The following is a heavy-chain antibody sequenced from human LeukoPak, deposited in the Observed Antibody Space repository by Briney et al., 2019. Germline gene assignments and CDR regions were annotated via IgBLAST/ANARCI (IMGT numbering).Heavy chain of an antibody. Sequence: PGGSLRLSCAASGFTFSSYALHWVRQAPGKRLEWVAVISYDGSNKYYADSVKGRFTISRDNSKNTLYLQMNSLRAEDTAVYYCARAYSSGWYHPHDYWGQGTLVTVSS. J-gene: IGHJ4*02. D-gene: IGHD6-19*01. CDR2: ISYDGSNK. V-gene: IGHV3-30-3*01. CDR3: ARAYSSGWYHPHDY. CDR1: GFTFSSYA.